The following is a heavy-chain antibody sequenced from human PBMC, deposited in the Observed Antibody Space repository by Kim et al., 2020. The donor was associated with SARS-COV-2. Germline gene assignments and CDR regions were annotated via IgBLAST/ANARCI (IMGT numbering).Heavy chain of an antibody. CDR3: ARQPFSSSWTAPFDY. Sequence: SETLSLTCAVSGGSISSSSYFWGWIRQPPGKGLEWIGSLYYTGSTYYNPSLKSRVTISVDTSKNQFSLKLISVTAADTAVYYCARQPFSSSWTAPFDYWGQGTLVTVSS. CDR1: GGSISSSSYF. CDR2: LYYTGST. V-gene: IGHV4-39*01. J-gene: IGHJ4*02. D-gene: IGHD6-13*01.